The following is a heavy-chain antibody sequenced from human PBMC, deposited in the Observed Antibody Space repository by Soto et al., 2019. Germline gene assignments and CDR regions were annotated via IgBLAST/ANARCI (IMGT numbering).Heavy chain of an antibody. CDR2: MNPNSGNT. Sequence: GASVKVSFKASGYTFTSYDINWGRQATGQGLEWMGWMNPNSGNTGYAQKFQGRVTVTRNTAINTAYMELSSLSSEDTAVYYCAIVGARPPDYWGQGTLVTVSS. CDR3: AIVGARPPDY. CDR1: GYTFTSYD. J-gene: IGHJ4*02. V-gene: IGHV1-8*02. D-gene: IGHD1-26*01.